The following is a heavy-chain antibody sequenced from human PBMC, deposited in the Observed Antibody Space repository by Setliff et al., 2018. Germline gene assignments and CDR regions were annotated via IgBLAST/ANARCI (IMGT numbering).Heavy chain of an antibody. CDR1: GGSISSGGYH. Sequence: SETLSLTCTVSGGSISSGGYHWTWIRQHPGKGLEWIGHIYYSGTTYYNPSLKSRVSMSVDTSKNHFSLKLTSVTATDTAVYYCARDRFDSAIDYWGQGTLVTVSS. CDR2: IYYSGTT. D-gene: IGHD3-16*01. CDR3: ARDRFDSAIDY. J-gene: IGHJ4*02. V-gene: IGHV4-31*02.